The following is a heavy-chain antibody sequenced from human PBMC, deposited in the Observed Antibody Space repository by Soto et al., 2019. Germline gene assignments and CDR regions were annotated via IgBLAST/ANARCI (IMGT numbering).Heavy chain of an antibody. CDR3: ARPYCSSNSCHNWFDS. D-gene: IGHD2-2*01. CDR2: INPNSGDT. Sequence: ASLKVSCKASGYIFTGYYINWVRQAPGQGLEWMGWINPNSGDTNYAQQFQGRVTMTTDTSISTAYMELSRLRSDDTAVYYCARPYCSSNSCHNWFDSWGQGTLVTVSS. V-gene: IGHV1-2*02. CDR1: GYIFTGYY. J-gene: IGHJ5*01.